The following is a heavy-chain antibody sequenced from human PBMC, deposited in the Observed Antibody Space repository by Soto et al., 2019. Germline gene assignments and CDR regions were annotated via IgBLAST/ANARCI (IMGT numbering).Heavy chain of an antibody. CDR1: GDSVSSGGYY. Sequence: SETLSLTCTVSGDSVSSGGYYWSWIRQHPGKGLEWIGYIYYSGSTYYNPSLKSRVTISVDTSKKQFSLKLSSVTAADTAVYYCAKDGEAAAGPGGYWGQGTLVTVSS. D-gene: IGHD6-13*01. CDR3: AKDGEAAAGPGGY. CDR2: IYYSGST. J-gene: IGHJ4*02. V-gene: IGHV4-31*03.